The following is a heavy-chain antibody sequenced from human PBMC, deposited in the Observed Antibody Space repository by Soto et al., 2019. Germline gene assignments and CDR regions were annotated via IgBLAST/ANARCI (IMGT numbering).Heavy chain of an antibody. D-gene: IGHD3-16*02. V-gene: IGHV3-21*04. J-gene: IGHJ5*02. CDR2: ISSTSSYI. CDR3: ARDNGDYYYDYIWGSYPRAPNWFDP. Sequence: PGGSLRLSCAASGFTFSSYNMNWVRQAPGKGLEWVSSISSTSSYIYYPDSVKGRFTISRDNAKNSLYLQMSSLRSEDTAVYYCARDNGDYYYDYIWGSYPRAPNWFDPWGQGTLVTVSS. CDR1: GFTFSSYN.